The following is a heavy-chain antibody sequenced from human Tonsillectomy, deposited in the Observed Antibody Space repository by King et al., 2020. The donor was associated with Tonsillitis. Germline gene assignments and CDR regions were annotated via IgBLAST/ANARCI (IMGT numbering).Heavy chain of an antibody. CDR1: GLSVRSSA. D-gene: IGHD2-8*01. Sequence: VQLVESGGGLVQPGGCLRLSCAAAGLSVRSSAMRWGRQAPGKGLEWVTAISAGGGGKHYANSVGGRFTISRDNAKKTRYLQMYSLRAEDTAVYYCAKVRCTWPLDGFDVWGQGTMVTVSS. CDR2: ISAGGGGK. J-gene: IGHJ3*01. V-gene: IGHV3-23*04. CDR3: AKVRCTWPLDGFDV.